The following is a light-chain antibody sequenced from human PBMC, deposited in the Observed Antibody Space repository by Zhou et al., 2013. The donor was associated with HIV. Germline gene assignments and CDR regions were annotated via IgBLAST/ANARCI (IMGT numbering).Light chain of an antibody. V-gene: IGKV1-9*01. CDR1: QDINTF. J-gene: IGKJ1*01. CDR3: QQSSTTPRT. CDR2: AAS. Sequence: IQLTQSPSSLSASVGDRVTITCRASQDINTFLAWYQQKPGTAPKLLIYAASTLQSGVPPRFSGSGSGTEFTLTITTLQPDDFATYYCQQSSTTPRTFGQGTTVDMK.